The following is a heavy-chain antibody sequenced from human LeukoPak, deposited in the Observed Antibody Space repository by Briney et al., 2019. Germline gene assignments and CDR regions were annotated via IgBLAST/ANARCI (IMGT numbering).Heavy chain of an antibody. D-gene: IGHD2-15*01. CDR3: ARDGARHCTDGSCTVY. CDR1: GFTFRRYW. J-gene: IGHJ4*02. CDR2: IKEDGSET. Sequence: GGSPRLSCAASGFTFRRYWMAWVRQAPGKGLEWVANIKEDGSETYYVDSVKGRFTISRDNAKNSLYLQMNSLRVEDTAVYYCARDGARHCTDGSCTVYWGQGTLAPVSS. V-gene: IGHV3-7*01.